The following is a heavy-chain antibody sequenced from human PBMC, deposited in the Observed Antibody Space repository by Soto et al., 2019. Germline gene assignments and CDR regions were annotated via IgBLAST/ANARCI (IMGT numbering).Heavy chain of an antibody. J-gene: IGHJ4*02. Sequence: GGSLRLSCAASGFDFDDYALHWVRQAPGKGLEWVSGISWNSGSIGYADSVKGRFTISRDNAKNSLYLQMNSLRAEDTALYYCAKDISRGLAVAGTPAFWGQGTLVTVSS. CDR1: GFDFDDYA. V-gene: IGHV3-9*01. CDR3: AKDISRGLAVAGTPAF. D-gene: IGHD6-19*01. CDR2: ISWNSGSI.